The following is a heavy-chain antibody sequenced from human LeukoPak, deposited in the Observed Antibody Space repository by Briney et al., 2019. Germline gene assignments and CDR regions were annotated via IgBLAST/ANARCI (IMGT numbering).Heavy chain of an antibody. CDR2: IWYDGSNE. D-gene: IGHD6-19*01. CDR3: AREAAVAGKGGFDY. Sequence: PGGSLRLSCAASGFTFSSHVMSWVRQAPGKGLEWVAVIWYDGSNESYADSVKARFTISRDNSKNTLYLQMNSLRADDTAVYYCAREAAVAGKGGFDYWGQGTLVTVSS. V-gene: IGHV3-33*08. J-gene: IGHJ4*02. CDR1: GFTFSSHV.